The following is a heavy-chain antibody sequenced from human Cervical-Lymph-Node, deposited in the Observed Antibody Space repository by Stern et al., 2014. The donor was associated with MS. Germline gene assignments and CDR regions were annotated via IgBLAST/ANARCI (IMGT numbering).Heavy chain of an antibody. Sequence: QVQLQESGPGLVKPSETLSLTCSVSGGSISSSSSYWGWIRQPPGKGLEWIGSIYSSGSTYYNPSLKSRVTISVDTSKTQFALKLPPVTAADTAVYYCARETSRGYSYSYAYWGQGTLVTVSS. J-gene: IGHJ4*02. CDR3: ARETSRGYSYSYAY. CDR2: IYSSGST. V-gene: IGHV4-39*02. CDR1: GGSISSSSSY. D-gene: IGHD5-18*01.